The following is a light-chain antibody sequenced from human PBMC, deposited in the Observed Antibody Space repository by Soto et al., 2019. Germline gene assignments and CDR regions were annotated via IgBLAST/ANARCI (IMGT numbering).Light chain of an antibody. CDR1: QGIGST. V-gene: IGKV3-20*01. J-gene: IGKJ1*01. CDR3: HHYGGSSWT. Sequence: EIVMTQSPATLSVSPGERATLSCRASQGIGSTLAWYQQKPGQTPKLLIFGASSRASGIPDRFSGSGSGTDFTLTISRLEPVDFAVYYCHHYGGSSWTFGPGTKVDIK. CDR2: GAS.